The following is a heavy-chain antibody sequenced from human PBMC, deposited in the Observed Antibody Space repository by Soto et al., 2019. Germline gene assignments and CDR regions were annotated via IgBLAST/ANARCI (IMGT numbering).Heavy chain of an antibody. CDR1: GFTFSSYG. CDR2: ISYDGSNK. D-gene: IGHD5-12*01. CDR3: AKGAEVAYSGYDLGADY. V-gene: IGHV3-30*18. Sequence: QVQLVESGGGVVQPGRSLRLSCAASGFTFSSYGMHWVRQAPGKGLEWVAVISYDGSNKYYADSVKGRFTISRDNSKNTLYLQMNSLRAEDTAVYYCAKGAEVAYSGYDLGADYWGQGTLVTVSS. J-gene: IGHJ4*02.